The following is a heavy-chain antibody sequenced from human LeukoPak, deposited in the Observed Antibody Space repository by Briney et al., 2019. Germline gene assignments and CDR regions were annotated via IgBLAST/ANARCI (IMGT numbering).Heavy chain of an antibody. CDR3: ARPNTAVEVDKDLDC. D-gene: IGHD5-12*01. CDR2: INAGKGNT. Sequence: ASVKVSCKTSGYTFTRYTIHWVRQAPGQRLEWMGRINAGKGNTEYSQKFQGRVIITRDTSASTAYMELSSLRSEDTAVYYCARPNTAVEVDKDLDCWGQGTLVTVSS. CDR1: GYTFTRYT. V-gene: IGHV1-3*01. J-gene: IGHJ4*02.